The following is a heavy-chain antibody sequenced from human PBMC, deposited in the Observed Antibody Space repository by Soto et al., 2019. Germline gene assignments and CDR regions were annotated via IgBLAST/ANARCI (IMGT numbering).Heavy chain of an antibody. CDR2: INPNSGGT. J-gene: IGHJ4*02. Sequence: ASVKVSCKASGYTFTGYYMHWVRQAPGQGLEWMGWINPNSGGTNYAQKFQGRVTMTRDTSISTAYMELSRLRSDDTAVYYCARGGRWTTYYYDSSGYPLIDYWGQGTLGTSPQ. V-gene: IGHV1-2*02. CDR3: ARGGRWTTYYYDSSGYPLIDY. D-gene: IGHD3-22*01. CDR1: GYTFTGYY.